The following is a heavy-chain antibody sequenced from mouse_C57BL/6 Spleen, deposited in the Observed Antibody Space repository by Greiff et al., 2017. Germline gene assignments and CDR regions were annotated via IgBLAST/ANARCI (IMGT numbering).Heavy chain of an antibody. CDR1: GFTFSSYA. D-gene: IGHD2-5*01. J-gene: IGHJ3*01. CDR2: ISDGGSYT. Sequence: EVMLVESGGGLVKPGGSLKLSCAASGFTFSSYAMSWVRQTPDKRLEWVATISDGGSYTYYPDNVKGRFTISRDNAKNNLYLQMSHLKSEDTAMYYCARDKSNGAWFAYWGQGTLVTVSA. CDR3: ARDKSNGAWFAY. V-gene: IGHV5-4*01.